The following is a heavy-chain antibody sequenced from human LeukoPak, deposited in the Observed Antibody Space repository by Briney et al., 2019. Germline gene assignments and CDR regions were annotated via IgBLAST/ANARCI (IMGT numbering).Heavy chain of an antibody. CDR1: GFTLSSYA. CDR2: ISVSGNT. V-gene: IGHV3-23*01. J-gene: IGHJ4*02. D-gene: IGHD3-22*01. Sequence: PGGSLRLSCAASGFTLSSYAMSWVRQGPGKGLEWVSAISVSGNTYHADSVKGRFTISRDSYKNSLYLQMNSLRAEDTAVYYCARDTYYYDSSGYYYPGGCDYWGQGTLVTVSS. CDR3: ARDTYYYDSSGYYYPGGCDY.